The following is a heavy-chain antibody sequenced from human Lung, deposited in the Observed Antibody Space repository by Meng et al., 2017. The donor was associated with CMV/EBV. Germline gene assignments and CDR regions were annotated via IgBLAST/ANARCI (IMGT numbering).Heavy chain of an antibody. CDR2: ISSSSIHI. CDR3: ARGRGYCSSTNCYQNFDY. CDR1: GFIFSDYS. V-gene: IGHV3-21*01. D-gene: IGHD2-2*01. J-gene: IGHJ4*02. Sequence: GESLKISCTASGFIFSDYSMSWVRQAPGKGLEWVPSISSSSIHIYYADSTKGRFTISRDNAKKSLYLQMNSLRAEDTAVYYCARGRGYCSSTNCYQNFDYWGQGXLVTVSS.